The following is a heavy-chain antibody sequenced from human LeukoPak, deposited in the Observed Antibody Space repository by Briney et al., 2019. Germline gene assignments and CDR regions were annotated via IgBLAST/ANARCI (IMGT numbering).Heavy chain of an antibody. CDR1: GYTFTSYY. CDR2: INPSGGST. Sequence: ASVKVSCKASGYTFTSYYMHWVRQAPGQGLEWMGIINPSGGSTSYAQKFQGRVTMTRDMSTSTVYMELSSLRSEDTAVYYCARDQLEWLLSVGYYYYMDVWGKGTTVTVSS. V-gene: IGHV1-46*01. D-gene: IGHD3-3*01. J-gene: IGHJ6*03. CDR3: ARDQLEWLLSVGYYYYMDV.